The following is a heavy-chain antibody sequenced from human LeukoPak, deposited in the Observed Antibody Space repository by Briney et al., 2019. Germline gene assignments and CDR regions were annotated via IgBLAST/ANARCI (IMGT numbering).Heavy chain of an antibody. D-gene: IGHD2-21*01. J-gene: IGHJ4*02. CDR3: ARDVDGGFDY. Sequence: GGPLGFSVEAPGLTFSSNWSNGFRKPPGKGRLWVSRINSDGSSTSYADSVKGRFTISRDNAKNTLYLQMNSLRAEDTAVYYCARDVDGGFDYWGQGTLVTVSS. CDR2: INSDGSST. V-gene: IGHV3-74*01. CDR1: GLTFSSNW.